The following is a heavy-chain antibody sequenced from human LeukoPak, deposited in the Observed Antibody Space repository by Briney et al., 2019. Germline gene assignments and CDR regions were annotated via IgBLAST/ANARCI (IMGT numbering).Heavy chain of an antibody. CDR2: ISGSGGST. J-gene: IGHJ4*02. Sequence: TGGSLRLSCAASGFTFSNYWMSWVRQAPGKGLEWVSGISGSGGSTVYADSVKGRFTLSRDNSKNTLFLQMNSLRVEDTAVYYCTKDWGSGSGSYSWGQFDYWGQGTLVTVSS. CDR1: GFTFSNYW. CDR3: TKDWGSGSGSYSWGQFDY. D-gene: IGHD3-10*01. V-gene: IGHV3-23*01.